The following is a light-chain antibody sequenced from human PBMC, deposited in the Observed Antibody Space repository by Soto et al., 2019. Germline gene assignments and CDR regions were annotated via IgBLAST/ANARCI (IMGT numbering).Light chain of an antibody. CDR2: GAS. CDR1: QSVSRS. CDR3: QQYNNWPRT. J-gene: IGKJ1*01. Sequence: EIIMTQSPATLSVSPRERATLSCRASQSVSRSLAWYQQKPGQAPRLLIYGASTRATGFPARFSGSGSGTEFTLTISSLQSEDFAVYYCQQYNNWPRTFGQGTKVDI. V-gene: IGKV3-15*01.